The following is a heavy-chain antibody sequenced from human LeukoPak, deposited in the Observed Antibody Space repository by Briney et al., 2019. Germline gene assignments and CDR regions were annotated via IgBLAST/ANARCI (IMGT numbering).Heavy chain of an antibody. J-gene: IGHJ4*02. CDR3: ARDYYDSSGYHFDY. V-gene: IGHV4-39*07. CDR1: GGSISSSNFY. Sequence: SETLSLTCTVSGGSISSSNFYWDWIRQPPGKGLEWIGEINHSGSTNYNPSLKSRVTISVDTSKNQFSLKLSSVTAADTAVYYCARDYYDSSGYHFDYWGQGTLVTVSS. CDR2: INHSGST. D-gene: IGHD3-22*01.